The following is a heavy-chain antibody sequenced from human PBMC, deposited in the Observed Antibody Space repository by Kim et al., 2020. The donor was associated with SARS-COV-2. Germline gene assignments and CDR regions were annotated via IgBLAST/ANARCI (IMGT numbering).Heavy chain of an antibody. J-gene: IGHJ6*03. CDR1: GFTFSSYE. V-gene: IGHV3-48*03. CDR3: ARDHLNNYYDSSGFIHYYYYMDV. Sequence: GGSLRLSCAASGFTFSSYEMNWVRQAPGKGLEWVSYISSSGSTIYYADSVKGRFTISRDNAKNSLYLQMNSLRAEDTAVYYCARDHLNNYYDSSGFIHYYYYMDVWGKGTTVTVSS. CDR2: ISSSGSTI. D-gene: IGHD3-22*01.